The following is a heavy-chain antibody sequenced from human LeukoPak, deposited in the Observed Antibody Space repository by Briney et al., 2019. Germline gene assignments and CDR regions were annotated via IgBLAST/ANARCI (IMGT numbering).Heavy chain of an antibody. J-gene: IGHJ4*02. D-gene: IGHD6-6*01. CDR2: ISNSGGST. V-gene: IGHV3-23*01. CDR3: AKGTSSSFDY. CDR1: GFTFSSYA. Sequence: GGSLRLSCAASGFTFSSYAMNWVRQAPGKGLEWVSGISNSGGSTYYADSVKGRFTISRDNSKSTLYLQMNSLRAEDTAVYYCAKGTSSSFDYWGQGTLVTVSS.